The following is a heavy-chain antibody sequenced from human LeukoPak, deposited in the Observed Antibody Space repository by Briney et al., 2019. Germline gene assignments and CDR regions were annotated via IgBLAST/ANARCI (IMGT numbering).Heavy chain of an antibody. CDR3: ARVATRSWELPPY. D-gene: IGHD1-26*01. J-gene: IGHJ4*02. CDR1: GYTFTGYY. CDR2: INPDRGGT. V-gene: IGHV1-2*02. Sequence: ASVKVSCKASGYTFTGYYIHWVRQAPGQGLEWMGWINPDRGGTKYAQTFQGRITMTRDTSISTAYMALSRLTSDDTAVYYCARVATRSWELPPYWGQGTLVTVSS.